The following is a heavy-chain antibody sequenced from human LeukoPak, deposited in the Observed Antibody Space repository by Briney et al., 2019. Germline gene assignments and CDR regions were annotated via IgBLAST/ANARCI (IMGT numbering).Heavy chain of an antibody. CDR2: IYYSGST. J-gene: IGHJ4*02. CDR1: GFTVSSNY. Sequence: GSLRLSCAASGFTVSSNYMSWVRQAPGKGLEWIGSIYYSGSTYYNPSLRSRVTISVDTSKNQFSLNLNSVTAADTAVYFCARDEGSAYPFDYWGQGTLVTVSS. V-gene: IGHV4-59*02. CDR3: ARDEGSAYPFDY. D-gene: IGHD3-22*01.